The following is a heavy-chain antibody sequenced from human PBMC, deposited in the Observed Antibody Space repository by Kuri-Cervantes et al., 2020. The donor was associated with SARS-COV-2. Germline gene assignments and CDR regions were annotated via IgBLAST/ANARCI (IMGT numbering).Heavy chain of an antibody. J-gene: IGHJ4*02. Sequence: GESLKISCAASRFTFSHYGVHWVRQAPGKGLEWVAVISFDGSNKYYGDSVKGRFTISRDNSKNMLYLQMGSLRADDTAVYYCAREKLYSGSHIDYWGQGTLVTVSS. CDR3: AREKLYSGSHIDY. CDR1: RFTFSHYG. CDR2: ISFDGSNK. D-gene: IGHD1-26*01. V-gene: IGHV3-30-3*01.